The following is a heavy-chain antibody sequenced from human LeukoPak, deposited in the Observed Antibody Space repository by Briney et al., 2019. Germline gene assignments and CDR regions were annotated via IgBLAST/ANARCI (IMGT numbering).Heavy chain of an antibody. CDR3: ARDGGGWDGLHGAY. J-gene: IGHJ4*02. CDR1: GYTFTGYY. V-gene: IGHV1-2*02. Sequence: ASVKVSCKASGYTFTGYYMHWVRQAPGQGLEGMGWINPNSGGTNYAQKFQGRVTMTRDTSISTAYMELSRLRSDDTAVYYCARDGGGWDGLHGAYWGQGTLVTVSS. D-gene: IGHD1-26*01. CDR2: INPNSGGT.